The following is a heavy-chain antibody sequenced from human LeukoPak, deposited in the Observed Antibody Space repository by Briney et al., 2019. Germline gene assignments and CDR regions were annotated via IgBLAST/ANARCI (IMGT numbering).Heavy chain of an antibody. D-gene: IGHD3-16*02. CDR2: INPSDGST. Sequence: GASVKVSCKASGYTFTRYCIHWVRQAPGQGLEWMGIINPSDGSTRDAQKFQGRVTMTTDTSTSTVYMDLSSLRSEDTAVYYCARIYDYVWGSYRYTGYYFDYWGQGTLVTVSS. J-gene: IGHJ4*02. V-gene: IGHV1-46*01. CDR3: ARIYDYVWGSYRYTGYYFDY. CDR1: GYTFTRYC.